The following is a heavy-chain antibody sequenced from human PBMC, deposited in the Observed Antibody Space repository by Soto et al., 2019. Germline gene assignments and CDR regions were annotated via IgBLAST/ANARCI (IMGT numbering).Heavy chain of an antibody. Sequence: GGSLRLSCATSGFTFSNFDMHWVRQVPGKGLEWVSAIGAARDPYYLGSVKGRFTISRENAKNSVYLQMNDLRARDSAVYYCARAYTGRLPRRADYYYAMDVWGQGTTFTVSS. V-gene: IGHV3-13*05. D-gene: IGHD2-2*02. CDR3: ARAYTGRLPRRADYYYAMDV. CDR1: GFTFSNFD. J-gene: IGHJ6*02. CDR2: IGAARDP.